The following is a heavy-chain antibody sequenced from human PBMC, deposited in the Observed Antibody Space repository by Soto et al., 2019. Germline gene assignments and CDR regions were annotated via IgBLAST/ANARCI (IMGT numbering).Heavy chain of an antibody. CDR3: ARGRRYYYDSSGYYRGYYYYGMDV. CDR1: GGSFSGYY. V-gene: IGHV4-34*01. J-gene: IGHJ6*02. CDR2: ISHSGST. Sequence: PSETLSLTCAVYGGSFSGYYWSWIRQPPGKGLEWIGEISHSGSTNYNPSLKSRVTISVDTSKNQFSLKLSSVTAADTAVYYCARGRRYYYDSSGYYRGYYYYGMDVWGQGTTVTVSS. D-gene: IGHD3-22*01.